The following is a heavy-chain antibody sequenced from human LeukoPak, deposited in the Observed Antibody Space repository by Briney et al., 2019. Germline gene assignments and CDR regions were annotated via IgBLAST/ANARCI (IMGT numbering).Heavy chain of an antibody. J-gene: IGHJ4*02. CDR2: IKRKTNGGTI. CDR1: GFTFRNAW. D-gene: IGHD2/OR15-2a*01. CDR3: TTHSPNFVSPWDY. V-gene: IGHV3-15*01. Sequence: PGGSLRLSCAASGFTFRNAWMSWVRQAPGKGLEWVGRIKRKTNGGTIDYAAPVKGRFTISRDDSKNTLYLQMNSLKSEDTAVYYCTTHSPNFVSPWDYWGQGTLVTVSS.